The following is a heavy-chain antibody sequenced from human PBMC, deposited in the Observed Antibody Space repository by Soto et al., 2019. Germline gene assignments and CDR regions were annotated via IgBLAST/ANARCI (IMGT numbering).Heavy chain of an antibody. CDR1: GGSISTSNW. Sequence: PSETLSLTCAVSGGSISTSNWWSWVRQPPGKGLEWIGEVYHSGSTNYNPSFKSRVAISVDTSENQFSLKLTSVTAADTAVYYCGRAHRDLQQLVHYYYSMDVWGQGTTVTVSS. V-gene: IGHV4-4*02. J-gene: IGHJ6*02. D-gene: IGHD6-13*01. CDR3: GRAHRDLQQLVHYYYSMDV. CDR2: VYHSGST.